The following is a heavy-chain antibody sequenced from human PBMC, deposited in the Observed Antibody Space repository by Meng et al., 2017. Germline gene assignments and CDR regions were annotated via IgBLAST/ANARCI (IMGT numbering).Heavy chain of an antibody. J-gene: IGHJ3*02. V-gene: IGHV4-59*01. CDR3: ARLRGGWYNDAFDI. Sequence: ESLKISCTVSGGSIRNYYWSWIRQPPGKGLEWIGYIYNTESTNYNPSLESRVTISVDTPNNQFSLKLGSVTAADTAIYYCARLRGGWYNDAFDIWGQGTMVTVSS. CDR1: GGSIRNYY. D-gene: IGHD6-19*01. CDR2: IYNTEST.